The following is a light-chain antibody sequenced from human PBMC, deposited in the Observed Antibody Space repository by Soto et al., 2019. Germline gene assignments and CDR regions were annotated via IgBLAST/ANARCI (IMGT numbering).Light chain of an antibody. V-gene: IGLV2-23*02. CDR3: CSYAGGSTDDLV. Sequence: QSALTQPASVSGSPGQSITISCTGTSSDVGSFNLVSWYQQHPGKAPKLIIYEVTKRPSGVSNRFSGSKSGKTASLTISGLQAADEADYYCCSYAGGSTDDLVFGTGTKVTVL. CDR1: SSDVGSFNL. CDR2: EVT. J-gene: IGLJ1*01.